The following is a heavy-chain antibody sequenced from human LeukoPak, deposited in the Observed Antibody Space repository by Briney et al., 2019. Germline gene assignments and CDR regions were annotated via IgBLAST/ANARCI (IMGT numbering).Heavy chain of an antibody. CDR1: GYTFSNYG. D-gene: IGHD6-6*01. J-gene: IGHJ6*03. Sequence: ASVKVSCKASGYTFSNYGISWVRQAPGQGLEWMGWISAYNGNTNYAQKLQGRVTMTTDTSTSTAYMELRSLRSDDTAVYYCATSSSSLGYYYYYMDVWGKGTTVTVSS. CDR3: ATSSSSLGYYYYYMDV. V-gene: IGHV1-18*01. CDR2: ISAYNGNT.